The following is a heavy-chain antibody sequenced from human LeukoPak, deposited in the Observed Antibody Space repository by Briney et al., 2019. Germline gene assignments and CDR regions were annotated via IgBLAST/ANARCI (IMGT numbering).Heavy chain of an antibody. D-gene: IGHD2-15*01. J-gene: IGHJ4*02. CDR1: GYSINTYG. Sequence: ASVKVSCKASGYSINTYGITWVRQAPGQGLEWLGWISGSSGDTNYAPTVQGRVSMTTDTSTSTACMELRSLRSDDTAIYYCARAECSGGSCPRYWGQGTLVTVSS. CDR3: ARAECSGGSCPRY. CDR2: ISGSSGDT. V-gene: IGHV1-18*01.